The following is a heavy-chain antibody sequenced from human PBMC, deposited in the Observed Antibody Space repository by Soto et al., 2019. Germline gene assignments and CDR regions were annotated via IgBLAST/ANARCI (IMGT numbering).Heavy chain of an antibody. Sequence: GESLKISCKGSGYSFTSYWISWVRQMPGKGLEWMGSIDPSDSYTNYSPSFQGHVTISADKSISTAYLQWSSLKASDTAMYYCATIFSYCSSTSCPVDYWGQGTLVTVSS. V-gene: IGHV5-10-1*01. CDR1: GYSFTSYW. J-gene: IGHJ4*02. CDR2: IDPSDSYT. D-gene: IGHD2-2*01. CDR3: ATIFSYCSSTSCPVDY.